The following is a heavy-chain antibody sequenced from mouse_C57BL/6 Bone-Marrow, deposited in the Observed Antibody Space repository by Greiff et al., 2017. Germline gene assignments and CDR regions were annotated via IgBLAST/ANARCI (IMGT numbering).Heavy chain of an antibody. V-gene: IGHV2-2*01. J-gene: IGHJ4*01. CDR1: GFSLNRYG. Sequence: QVQLQQSGPGLVQPSQSLSITCKVSGFSLNRYGVHWVRQSPGKGLEWLGVLWSGGSTDSNAAFISRLSISKDNSKSQFFCKMNSRQADDTAIYYCASLITASEYYYAMDYWGQGTSGTVSS. D-gene: IGHD1-2*01. CDR3: ASLITASEYYYAMDY. CDR2: LWSGGST.